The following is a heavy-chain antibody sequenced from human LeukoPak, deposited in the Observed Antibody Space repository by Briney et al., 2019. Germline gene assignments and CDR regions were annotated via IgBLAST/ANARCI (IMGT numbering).Heavy chain of an antibody. CDR2: MNPNSGNT. CDR1: GYTFTSYD. CDR3: ARGLRIAVAASGTLGY. Sequence: GASVKVSCKASGYTFTSYDINWVRQATGQGLEWMGWMNPNSGNTGYAQKFQGRVTMTRNTSISTAYMELSSLRSEDTAVYYCARGLRIAVAASGTLGYWGQGTLVTVSP. J-gene: IGHJ4*02. D-gene: IGHD6-19*01. V-gene: IGHV1-8*01.